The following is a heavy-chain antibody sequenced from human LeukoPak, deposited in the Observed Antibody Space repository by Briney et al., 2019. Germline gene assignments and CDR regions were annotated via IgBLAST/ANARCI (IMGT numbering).Heavy chain of an antibody. Sequence: PGRSLRLSCAAYGFTFSSYAMHWVRQAPGKGLEWVAVISYDGSNKYYADSVKGRFTISRDNSKNTLYLQMNSLRAEDTAVYYCARSVQQLAYYFDYWGQGTLVTVSS. D-gene: IGHD6-13*01. J-gene: IGHJ4*02. V-gene: IGHV3-30-3*01. CDR1: GFTFSSYA. CDR2: ISYDGSNK. CDR3: ARSVQQLAYYFDY.